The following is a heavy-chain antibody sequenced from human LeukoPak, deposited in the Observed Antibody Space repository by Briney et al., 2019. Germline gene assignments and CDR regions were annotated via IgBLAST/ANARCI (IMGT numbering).Heavy chain of an antibody. CDR2: IYSGGNT. D-gene: IGHD6-19*01. CDR1: GFTVGNNH. Sequence: GGSLRLSCAASGFTVGNNHMNWVRQAPAKGLEWVSLIYSGGNTQYADSVKGRFIIFRDSSKNTLYLQMNSLRVEDTAVYYCATRAVAAPYWGQGTLVTVSS. J-gene: IGHJ4*02. V-gene: IGHV3-66*01. CDR3: ATRAVAAPY.